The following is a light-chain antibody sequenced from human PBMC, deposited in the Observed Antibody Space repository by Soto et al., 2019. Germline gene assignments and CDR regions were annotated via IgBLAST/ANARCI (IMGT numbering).Light chain of an antibody. Sequence: EVVLTQSPATLAVSPGESVTLSCRASQSVSGYITWYQQTPGQAPRLLIYDASSKATGIPARFSGSGSGTDFTLTISNLEPEDFAVYYCQQRSDWPYTFGQGTKLEIK. CDR3: QQRSDWPYT. CDR1: QSVSGY. J-gene: IGKJ2*01. CDR2: DAS. V-gene: IGKV3-11*01.